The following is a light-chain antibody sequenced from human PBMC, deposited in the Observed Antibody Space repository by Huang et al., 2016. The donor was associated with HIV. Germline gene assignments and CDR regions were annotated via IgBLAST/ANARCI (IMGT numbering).Light chain of an antibody. J-gene: IGKJ4*01. Sequence: DIQMTQSPSSLSASIGERVTITCRASQVMSTTVAWYQQKPGKAPKVLLYGASRLVRGVPSRFSGRGSGTDYTLTISSLQPEDFATYYCQQYGSIPLTFGGGTKVEIK. CDR2: GAS. CDR3: QQYGSIPLT. V-gene: IGKV1-NL1*01. CDR1: QVMSTT.